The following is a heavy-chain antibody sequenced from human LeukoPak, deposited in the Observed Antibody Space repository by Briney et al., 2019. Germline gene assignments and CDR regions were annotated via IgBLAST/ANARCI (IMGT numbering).Heavy chain of an antibody. Sequence: PGRSLRLSCAASGFNFDDYAMHWVRQAPGKGLEWVSGISWDSAGIGYADSVKGRFTLSRDNAKNSLYLQMNSLRAEDTAFYYCAKESRANYGDYSFDYWGQGVLVTVSS. V-gene: IGHV3-9*01. CDR3: AKESRANYGDYSFDY. CDR2: ISWDSAGI. J-gene: IGHJ4*02. CDR1: GFNFDDYA. D-gene: IGHD4-17*01.